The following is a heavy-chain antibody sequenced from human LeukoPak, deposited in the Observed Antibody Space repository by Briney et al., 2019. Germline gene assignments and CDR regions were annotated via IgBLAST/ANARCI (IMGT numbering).Heavy chain of an antibody. J-gene: IGHJ4*02. Sequence: GGSLRLSCAASGFTVSSNYMSWVRQAPGKGLEWVSVIYSGGSTYYADSVKGRFTISRDNSKNTLYLQMNSLRAEDTAVYYCAKDQYFDWFPNPYYFDYWGQGTLVTVSS. CDR2: IYSGGST. CDR3: AKDQYFDWFPNPYYFDY. V-gene: IGHV3-53*01. CDR1: GFTVSSNY. D-gene: IGHD3-9*01.